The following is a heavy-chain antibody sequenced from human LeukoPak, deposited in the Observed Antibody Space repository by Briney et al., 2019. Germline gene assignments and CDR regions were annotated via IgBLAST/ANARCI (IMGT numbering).Heavy chain of an antibody. CDR1: GSTFNSYS. V-gene: IGHV3-21*01. CDR2: ISSSSSYI. Sequence: KSGGSLRLSCAASGSTFNSYSMNWVRQAPGKGLEWVSSISSSSSYIYYADSVKGRFTISRDNAKNSLYLQMNSLRAEDTAVYYCARDGPIAAADMGGWGQGTLVTVSS. J-gene: IGHJ4*02. D-gene: IGHD6-13*01. CDR3: ARDGPIAAADMGG.